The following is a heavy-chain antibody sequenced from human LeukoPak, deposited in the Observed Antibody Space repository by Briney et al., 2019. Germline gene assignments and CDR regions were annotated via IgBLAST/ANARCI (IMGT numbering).Heavy chain of an antibody. CDR2: ISWNSGSI. Sequence: RSGRSLRLSCAASGFTFDDYAMHWVRQAPGKGLEWVSGISWNSGSIGYADSVKGRFTISRDNAKNSLYLQMNSLRAEDMALYYCAKGGEIATISFFDYWGQGTPVTVSS. CDR1: GFTFDDYA. V-gene: IGHV3-9*03. D-gene: IGHD5-24*01. CDR3: AKGGEIATISFFDY. J-gene: IGHJ4*02.